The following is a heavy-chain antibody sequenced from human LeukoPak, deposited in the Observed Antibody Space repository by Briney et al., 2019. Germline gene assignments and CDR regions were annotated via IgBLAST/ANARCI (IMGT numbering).Heavy chain of an antibody. CDR2: VSSHGTNK. V-gene: IGHV3-30*18. J-gene: IGHJ4*02. Sequence: GGSLRLSCAASGFNFGAYGMHRVRQAPGKGLEWVAVVSSHGTNKFYADSVKGRFTISRDNSKNTLYLEMNSLRIEDTAVYYCAKDTVDVTPYHRVYDFWGQGVQVIVSS. D-gene: IGHD4-11*01. CDR3: AKDTVDVTPYHRVYDF. CDR1: GFNFGAYG.